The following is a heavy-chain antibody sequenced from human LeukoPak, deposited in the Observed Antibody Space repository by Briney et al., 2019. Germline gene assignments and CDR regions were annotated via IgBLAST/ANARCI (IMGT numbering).Heavy chain of an antibody. J-gene: IGHJ4*02. D-gene: IGHD2-21*02. CDR1: GYTFTSYG. CDR2: ISAYNGNT. Sequence: ASVKVSCKASGYTFTSYGISWVPQAPGQGLEWMGWISAYNGNTNYAQKLQGRVTMTTDTSTSTPYMELRSLRSDDTAVYYCAREVVVTATTYDYWGQGTLVTVSS. V-gene: IGHV1-18*01. CDR3: AREVVVTATTYDY.